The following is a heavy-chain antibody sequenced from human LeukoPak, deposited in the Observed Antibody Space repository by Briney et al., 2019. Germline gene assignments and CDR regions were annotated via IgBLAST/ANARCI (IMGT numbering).Heavy chain of an antibody. Sequence: ASVKVSCTASGGTFSSYAISWVRQAPGQGLEWMGGIIPIFGTANYAQKFQGRVTITADESTSTAYMELSSLRSEDTAVYYCARGRDGYTAEYDYWGQGTLVTVSS. J-gene: IGHJ4*02. V-gene: IGHV1-69*13. CDR1: GGTFSSYA. CDR2: IIPIFGTA. CDR3: ARGRDGYTAEYDY. D-gene: IGHD5-24*01.